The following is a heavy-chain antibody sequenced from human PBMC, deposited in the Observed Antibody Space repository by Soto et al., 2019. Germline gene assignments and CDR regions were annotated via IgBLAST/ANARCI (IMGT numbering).Heavy chain of an antibody. Sequence: EVQLVESGGGLVQPGGSLRLSCAASGFLFNTYWMFWVRQAPRKGLLWVSRIKSDGSSTNYADSVKGRFTISRDNAKNTLYMQMTSPRAADTAVYYCAIGGGDYNYLDFWGQGILVTVSS. V-gene: IGHV3-74*01. CDR2: IKSDGSST. CDR1: GFLFNTYW. CDR3: AIGGGDYNYLDF. D-gene: IGHD3-9*01. J-gene: IGHJ4*02.